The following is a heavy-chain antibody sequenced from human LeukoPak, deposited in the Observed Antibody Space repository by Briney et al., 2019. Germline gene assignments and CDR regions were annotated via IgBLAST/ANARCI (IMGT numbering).Heavy chain of an antibody. D-gene: IGHD3-22*01. V-gene: IGHV1-18*01. CDR1: GYTFTSYG. Sequence: ASVKVSCKASGYTFTSYGISWVRQAPGQGLEWMGWISAYNGNTNYAQKLQGRVTMTTDTSTSAAYMELRSLRSDDTAVYYCARDWGSDDTSAYYSNSSAEYFHHWGQGTLVTVSS. CDR2: ISAYNGNT. CDR3: ARDWGSDDTSAYYSNSSAEYFHH. J-gene: IGHJ1*01.